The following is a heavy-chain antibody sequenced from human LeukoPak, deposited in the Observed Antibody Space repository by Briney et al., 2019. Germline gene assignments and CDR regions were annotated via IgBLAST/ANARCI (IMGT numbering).Heavy chain of an antibody. Sequence: PGGSLRLSCVASGFTFSSYAMSWVRQAPGKGLEWVSTISGSGDTTYYADSVKGRFTISRDNSNNIVYLQMNNLGVEDTAMYYCAKSYCSGGTCHTYLPYFFDYWGQGTLVTVSS. D-gene: IGHD2-15*01. J-gene: IGHJ4*02. CDR3: AKSYCSGGTCHTYLPYFFDY. CDR2: ISGSGDTT. V-gene: IGHV3-23*01. CDR1: GFTFSSYA.